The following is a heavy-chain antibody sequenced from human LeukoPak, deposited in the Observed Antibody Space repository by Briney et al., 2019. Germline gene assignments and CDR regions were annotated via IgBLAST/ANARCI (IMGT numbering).Heavy chain of an antibody. V-gene: IGHV1-2*02. D-gene: IGHD2-15*01. CDR1: GYTFTGYY. CDR3: ARDAEQQGGTHLDDY. J-gene: IGHJ4*02. CDR2: INPNSGGT. Sequence: ASLKVSCKPSGYTFTGYYMHWVRQAPGQGLEWMGWINPNSGGTNYAQKFQGRVTMTRDTSISTAYMELSRLRSDDTAVYYCARDAEQQGGTHLDDYWGQGTLVTVPS.